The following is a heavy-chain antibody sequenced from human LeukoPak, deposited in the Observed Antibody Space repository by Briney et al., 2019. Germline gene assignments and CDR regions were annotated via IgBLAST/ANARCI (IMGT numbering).Heavy chain of an antibody. D-gene: IGHD3-10*01. CDR1: GFTFSSYS. Sequence: GGSMRLSCAASGFTFSSYSMNWVRQAPRKGLEWVSSISSSTNYIFYADSVKGRFTISRDNAKNSLYLQMNGLRAEDTAVYYCAREYGSGSLDYWGQGTLVTVSS. CDR3: AREYGSGSLDY. V-gene: IGHV3-21*01. J-gene: IGHJ4*02. CDR2: ISSSTNYI.